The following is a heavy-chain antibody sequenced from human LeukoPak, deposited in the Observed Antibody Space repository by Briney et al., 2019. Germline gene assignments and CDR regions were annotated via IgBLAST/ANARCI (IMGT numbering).Heavy chain of an antibody. V-gene: IGHV1-2*02. CDR2: INPNSGGT. Sequence: ASVKVSCKASGYTFTDYYLHWVRQAPGQGLEWMGWINPNSGGTNYAQKFQGRVTMTRDTSISTAYMELSRLRSDDTAVYYCARDLLWFGEYDAFDIWGQGTMVTVSS. CDR3: ARDLLWFGEYDAFDI. CDR1: GYTFTDYY. J-gene: IGHJ3*02. D-gene: IGHD3-10*01.